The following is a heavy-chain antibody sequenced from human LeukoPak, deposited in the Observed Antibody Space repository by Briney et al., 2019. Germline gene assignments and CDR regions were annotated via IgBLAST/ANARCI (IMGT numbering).Heavy chain of an antibody. CDR1: GFTFSTYW. J-gene: IGHJ4*02. Sequence: GGSLRLSCAASGFTFSTYWMHWVRQAPGKGLVWVSRINSDGSSTTYADSVKGRFTISRDDAKNTLYLQMNSLRAENTAVYYCARDRLEYYYDTSGHFWGQGTLVTVSS. CDR2: INSDGSST. D-gene: IGHD3-22*01. V-gene: IGHV3-74*01. CDR3: ARDRLEYYYDTSGHF.